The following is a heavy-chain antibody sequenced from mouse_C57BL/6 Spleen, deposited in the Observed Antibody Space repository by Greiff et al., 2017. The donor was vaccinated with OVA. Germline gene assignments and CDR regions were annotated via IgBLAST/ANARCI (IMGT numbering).Heavy chain of an antibody. Sequence: DVKLQESGAELVRPGASVKLSCTASGFNIKDDYMHWVKQRPEQGLEWIGWIDPENGDTEYASKFQGKATITADTSSNTAYLQLSSLTSEDTAVYYCTTGDYFDYWGQGTTLTVSS. CDR2: IDPENGDT. J-gene: IGHJ2*01. CDR1: GFNIKDDY. V-gene: IGHV14-4*01. CDR3: TTGDYFDY.